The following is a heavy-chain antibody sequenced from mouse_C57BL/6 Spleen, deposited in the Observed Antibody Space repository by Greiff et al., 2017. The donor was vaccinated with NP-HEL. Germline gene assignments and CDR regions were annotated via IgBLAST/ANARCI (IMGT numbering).Heavy chain of an antibody. Sequence: VQLQQPGAELVRPGSSVKLSCKASGYTFTSYWMHWVKQRPIQGLEWIGNIDPSDSETHYNQKFKDKATLTVDKSSSTAYMQLSSLTSEDSAVYYCARSGELGERSWFAYWGQGTLVTVSA. CDR1: GYTFTSYW. J-gene: IGHJ3*01. CDR2: IDPSDSET. V-gene: IGHV1-52*01. CDR3: ARSGELGERSWFAY. D-gene: IGHD4-1*01.